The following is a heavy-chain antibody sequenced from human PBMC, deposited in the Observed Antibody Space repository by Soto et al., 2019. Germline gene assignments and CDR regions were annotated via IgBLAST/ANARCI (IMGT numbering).Heavy chain of an antibody. CDR1: GFTFSSYA. CDR3: AKDLLAYCGGDCPLQDAFDI. V-gene: IGHV3-23*01. CDR2: ISGSGGST. D-gene: IGHD2-21*02. J-gene: IGHJ3*02. Sequence: EVQLLESGGGLVQPGGSLRLSCAASGFTFSSYAMSWVRQAPGKGLEWVSAISGSGGSTYYADSVKGRFTISRDNSKNTLYLQMNSLRAEDTAVYYCAKDLLAYCGGDCPLQDAFDIWGQGTMVTVSS.